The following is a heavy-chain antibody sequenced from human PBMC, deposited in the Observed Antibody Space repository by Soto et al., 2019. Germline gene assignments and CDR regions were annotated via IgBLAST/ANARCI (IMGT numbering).Heavy chain of an antibody. Sequence: GGSLRLSCAASGVTFNIFAMGWVRQAPGQGLEWVSGISGSGESTYFADSVKGRFTISRDDSKNTVHLQLNSLKAEDTAVYYCAKDGGITMFRGRARGFDIWGPGTMVTVSS. V-gene: IGHV3-23*01. CDR1: GVTFNIFA. CDR2: ISGSGEST. D-gene: IGHD3-10*01. J-gene: IGHJ3*02. CDR3: AKDGGITMFRGRARGFDI.